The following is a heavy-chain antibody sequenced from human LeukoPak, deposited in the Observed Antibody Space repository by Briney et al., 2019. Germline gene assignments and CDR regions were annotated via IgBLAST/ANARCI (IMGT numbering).Heavy chain of an antibody. CDR2: MNPNSGNT. Sequence: ASVKVSCKASGYTFTSYDINWVRQAPGQGLEWMGWMNPNSGNTGYAQKFQGRVTMTRNTSISAAYMELSSLRSEDTAVYYCARRKRSIAVAGPKGYYYYYMDVWGKGTTVTVSS. V-gene: IGHV1-8*01. CDR3: ARRKRSIAVAGPKGYYYYYMDV. J-gene: IGHJ6*03. D-gene: IGHD6-19*01. CDR1: GYTFTSYD.